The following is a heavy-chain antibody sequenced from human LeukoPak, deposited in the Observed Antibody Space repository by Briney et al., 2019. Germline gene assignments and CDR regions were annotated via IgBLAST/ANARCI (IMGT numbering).Heavy chain of an antibody. CDR2: ISSNGGST. V-gene: IGHV3-64*04. CDR3: ARDRGVTTTDY. J-gene: IGHJ4*02. D-gene: IGHD4-17*01. CDR1: GFTFSSYA. Sequence: GGSLRLSCSASGFTFSSYAMHWVRQAPGKGLEYVSAISSNGGSTYYADSVKGRFTISRDNAKNSLYLQMNSLRAEDTAVYYCARDRGVTTTDYWGQGTLVTVSS.